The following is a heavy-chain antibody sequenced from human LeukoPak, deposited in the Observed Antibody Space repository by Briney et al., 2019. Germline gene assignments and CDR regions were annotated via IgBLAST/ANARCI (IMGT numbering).Heavy chain of an antibody. CDR1: GGSISSGDYY. J-gene: IGHJ4*02. Sequence: SQTLSLTCTVSGGSISSGDYYWSWIRQPPGKGLEWIGYIYYSGSTYYNPSLKSRVTISVDTSKNQFSLKLSSVTAADTAVYYCARDGGIAAAGHFDYWGQGTLVTVSS. V-gene: IGHV4-30-4*01. CDR2: IYYSGST. CDR3: ARDGGIAAAGHFDY. D-gene: IGHD6-13*01.